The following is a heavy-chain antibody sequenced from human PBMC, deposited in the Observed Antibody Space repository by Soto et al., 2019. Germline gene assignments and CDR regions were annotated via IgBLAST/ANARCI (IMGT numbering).Heavy chain of an antibody. D-gene: IGHD3-22*01. J-gene: IGHJ6*02. Sequence: VKVSCKASGGTFSSYAISWVRQATGQRLEWMGVIVPIFGSANYAQKFQGSVTITAHESTSTAYMELRSLRSEDTAVYYCARVVGTSSGYFYYYYGMDVWGEGTTDTVS. CDR2: IVPIFGSA. V-gene: IGHV1-69*13. CDR1: GGTFSSYA. CDR3: ARVVGTSSGYFYYYYGMDV.